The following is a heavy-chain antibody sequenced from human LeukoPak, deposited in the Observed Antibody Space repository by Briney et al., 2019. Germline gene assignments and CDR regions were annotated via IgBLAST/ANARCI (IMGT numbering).Heavy chain of an antibody. CDR1: GFTFSSYA. CDR3: ARDITYDSSGYAGAFDI. V-gene: IGHV3-30*04. J-gene: IGHJ3*02. CDR2: ISYDGSNK. Sequence: PGGSLRLSCAASGFTFSSYAMHWVRQAPGKGLEWVAVISYDGSNKYYADSVKGRFTISRDNSKNTLYLQMNSLRAEDTAVYYCARDITYDSSGYAGAFDIWGQGTMVTVSS. D-gene: IGHD3-22*01.